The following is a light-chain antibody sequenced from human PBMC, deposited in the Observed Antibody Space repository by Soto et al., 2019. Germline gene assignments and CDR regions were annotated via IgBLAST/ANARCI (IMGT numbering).Light chain of an antibody. CDR3: QQYNKWPPLT. CDR2: GAS. V-gene: IGKV3-15*01. Sequence: EIVMTQSPAILSVSPGERATLSCRASQSVSSNLAWYQQKPGQAPRLLIYGASTRATGIPGRFSGSGSGTEFTLTISSLQSEDFAVYYCQQYNKWPPLTFGGGTKVEIK. J-gene: IGKJ4*01. CDR1: QSVSSN.